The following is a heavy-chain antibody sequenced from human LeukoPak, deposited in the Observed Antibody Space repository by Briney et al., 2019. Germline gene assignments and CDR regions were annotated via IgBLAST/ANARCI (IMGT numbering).Heavy chain of an antibody. CDR2: IYYSGST. CDR3: ARFIQVAADHAFDI. V-gene: IGHV4-61*05. Sequence: SETLSLTCTVSGASILSSRYYWAWVRQPPGKGLEWIGYIYYSGSTNYNPSLKSRVTISVDTSKNQFSLKLSSVTAADTAVYYCARFIQVAADHAFDIWGQGTMVTVSS. CDR1: GASILSSRYY. D-gene: IGHD2-15*01. J-gene: IGHJ3*02.